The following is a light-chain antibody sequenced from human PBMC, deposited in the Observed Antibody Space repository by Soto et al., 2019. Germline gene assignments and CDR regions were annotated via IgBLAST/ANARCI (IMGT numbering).Light chain of an antibody. J-gene: IGLJ1*01. Sequence: QSALTQPASVSGSPGQSITISCTGTSSDVGDNNYVSWYQQNPGKAPKLMIYEVSNRPSGVSNRFSASKSGNTASLTISGLQAEDEADYYCSSYTSSSPYVFGIGTKLTVL. CDR1: SSDVGDNNY. V-gene: IGLV2-14*01. CDR3: SSYTSSSPYV. CDR2: EVS.